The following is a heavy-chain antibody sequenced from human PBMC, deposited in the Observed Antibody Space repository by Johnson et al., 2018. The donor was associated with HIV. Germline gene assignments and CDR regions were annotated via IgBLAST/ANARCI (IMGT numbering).Heavy chain of an antibody. V-gene: IGHV3-30*02. Sequence: QVQLVESGGGVVRPGGSLRLSCAASGFTFDDYAMSWVRQAPGKGLEWVAFIRYDGSNKYYADSVKGRFTISRDNSKNTLYLQMNSLRAEDTAVYYCAKVGGRHDYGDYLGAFDIWGQGTMVTVSS. CDR3: AKVGGRHDYGDYLGAFDI. CDR1: GFTFDDYA. CDR2: IRYDGSNK. D-gene: IGHD4-17*01. J-gene: IGHJ3*02.